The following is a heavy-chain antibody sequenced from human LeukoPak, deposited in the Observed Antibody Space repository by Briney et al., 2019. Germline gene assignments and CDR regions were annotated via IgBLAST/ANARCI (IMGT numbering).Heavy chain of an antibody. J-gene: IGHJ4*02. Sequence: GRSLRLSCAASGFTFDDYAMHWVRHAPGKGLEWVSGLSWNGGSLGYADSVKGRFTISRDNSKNTLYLQMNSLRAEDTAVYYCARDFVYWGQGTLVTVSS. CDR3: ARDFVY. CDR1: GFTFDDYA. V-gene: IGHV3-9*01. CDR2: LSWNGGSL.